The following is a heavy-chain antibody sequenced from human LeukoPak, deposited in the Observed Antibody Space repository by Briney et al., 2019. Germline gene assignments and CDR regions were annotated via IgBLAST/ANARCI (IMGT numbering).Heavy chain of an antibody. CDR1: GYSISSGYY. CDR3: ARVKNYYDSSGYLYYFDT. J-gene: IGHJ4*02. D-gene: IGHD3-22*01. CDR2: IYHSGST. V-gene: IGHV4-38-2*01. Sequence: SETLSLTCAVSGYSISSGYYWGWIRQPPGKGLEWIGSIYHSGSTYYNPSFKSRVTISVDTSKNQFSLKLSSVTAADTAVYYCARVKNYYDSSGYLYYFDTWGQGTLVTVSS.